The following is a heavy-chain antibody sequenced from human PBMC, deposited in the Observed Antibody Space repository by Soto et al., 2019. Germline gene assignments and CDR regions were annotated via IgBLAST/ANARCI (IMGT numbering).Heavy chain of an antibody. CDR2: IYYSGST. Sequence: QVQLQESGPGLGKPSETLSLTCTVSGGSISSYYWSWIRQPPGKGLEWIGDIYYSGSTNYNPTLKTPVTISVDAAKHQFSLKLRSADATDTAVYYWARGGVNAEMALEDCFDPWGQGSPVTVSS. V-gene: IGHV4-59*12. D-gene: IGHD1-26*01. CDR1: GGSISSYY. J-gene: IGHJ5*02. CDR3: ARGGVNAEMALEDCFDP.